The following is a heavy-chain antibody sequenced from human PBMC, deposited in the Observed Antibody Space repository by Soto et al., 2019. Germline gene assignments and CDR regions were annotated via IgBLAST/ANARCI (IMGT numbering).Heavy chain of an antibody. V-gene: IGHV3-11*01. CDR2: ISSNGNTI. CDR3: ARDIAAAGGRDY. CDR1: GFTFSDYY. J-gene: IGHJ4*02. Sequence: QVQLVESGGGLVKPGGSLRLSCAASGFTFSDYYMTWIRQGPGKGLEWISYISSNGNTIYHADSVKGRFTISRDNAKNSLYLQMNSLRAEDTAVYYCARDIAAAGGRDYWGQGTLVTGSS. D-gene: IGHD6-13*01.